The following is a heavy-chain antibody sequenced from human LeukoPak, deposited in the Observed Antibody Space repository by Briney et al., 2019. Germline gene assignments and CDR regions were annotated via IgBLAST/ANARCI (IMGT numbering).Heavy chain of an antibody. Sequence: GGSLRLSCAASGFTFGSYAMYWVRQAPGKGLEWVSGIFGSGGSAHYADSVKGRFTISRDNSKNTLYLQMNSLRAEDTAVYYCAKQIAAAGTDDAFDIWGQGTMVTVSS. V-gene: IGHV3-23*01. J-gene: IGHJ3*02. CDR2: IFGSGGSA. CDR1: GFTFGSYA. CDR3: AKQIAAAGTDDAFDI. D-gene: IGHD6-13*01.